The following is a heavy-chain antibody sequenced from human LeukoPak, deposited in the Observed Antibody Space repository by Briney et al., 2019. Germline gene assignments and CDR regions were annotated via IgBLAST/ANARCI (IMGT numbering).Heavy chain of an antibody. V-gene: IGHV4-30-4*01. Sequence: PSETLSLTCTASGGSISSGDYYWSWIRQPPGKGLEWIGYMYYSGNTYYNPSLKSRVTISVDTSKNQFSLRLSSVTAADTAVYYCARLNRYCGSTSCYDYWGQGTLVTVSS. D-gene: IGHD2-2*01. CDR2: MYYSGNT. CDR1: GGSISSGDYY. CDR3: ARLNRYCGSTSCYDY. J-gene: IGHJ4*02.